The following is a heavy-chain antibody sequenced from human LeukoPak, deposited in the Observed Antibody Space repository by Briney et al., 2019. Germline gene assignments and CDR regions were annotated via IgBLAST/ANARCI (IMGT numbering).Heavy chain of an antibody. Sequence: GGSLRLSCAASGFSFGGYALHWVRQAPGKGLEWVASISWNSGDVVHADSVKGRFTISRDNAKNSLYLQMDSLRTEDTALYYCVKSGGYATAIRYFDLWGRGTLVTVSS. D-gene: IGHD2-21*02. CDR2: ISWNSGDV. CDR3: VKSGGYATAIRYFDL. V-gene: IGHV3-9*01. CDR1: GFSFGGYA. J-gene: IGHJ2*01.